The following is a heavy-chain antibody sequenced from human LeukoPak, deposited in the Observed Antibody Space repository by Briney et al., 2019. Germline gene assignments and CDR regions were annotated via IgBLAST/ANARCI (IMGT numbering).Heavy chain of an antibody. Sequence: PSETLSLTCTVSGDSISSYYWSWIRQPPGKGLEWIGYIYYSGSTNYNPSLKSRLTISVDTSENQISLKLSSVTAADTAVYYCARHGPADSRSYPLDYWGQGTLVTVSS. V-gene: IGHV4-59*08. CDR2: IYYSGST. J-gene: IGHJ4*02. D-gene: IGHD3-10*01. CDR1: GDSISSYY. CDR3: ARHGPADSRSYPLDY.